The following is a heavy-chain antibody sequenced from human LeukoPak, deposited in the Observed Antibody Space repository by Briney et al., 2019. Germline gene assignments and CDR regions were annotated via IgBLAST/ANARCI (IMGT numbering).Heavy chain of an antibody. CDR3: ARDTTPLYCSGGSCYDSGREDAFDI. CDR2: INPNSGGT. V-gene: IGHV1-2*04. CDR1: GYTFTGYY. D-gene: IGHD2-15*01. J-gene: IGHJ3*02. Sequence: GASVKVSCKASGYTFTGYYMHWVRQAPGQGLEWMGWINPNSGGTNYAQKFQGWVTMTRDTSISTAYMELSRLRSDDTAVYYCARDTTPLYCSGGSCYDSGREDAFDIWGQGTMVTVSS.